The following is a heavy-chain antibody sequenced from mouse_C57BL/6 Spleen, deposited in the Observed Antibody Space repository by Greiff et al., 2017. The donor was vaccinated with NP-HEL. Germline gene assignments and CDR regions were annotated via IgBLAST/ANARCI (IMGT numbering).Heavy chain of an antibody. Sequence: EVNLVESGGGLVQPGGSLKLSCAASGFTFSDYGMAWVRQAPRKGPEWVAFISNLAYSIYYADTVTGRFTISRENAKNTLYLEMSSLRSEDTAMYYCARHGRWDEDAMDYWGQGTSVTVSS. J-gene: IGHJ4*01. D-gene: IGHD4-1*01. CDR2: ISNLAYSI. CDR1: GFTFSDYG. V-gene: IGHV5-15*01. CDR3: ARHGRWDEDAMDY.